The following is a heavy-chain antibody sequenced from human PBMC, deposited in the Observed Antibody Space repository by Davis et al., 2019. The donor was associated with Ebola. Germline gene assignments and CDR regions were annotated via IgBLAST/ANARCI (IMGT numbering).Heavy chain of an antibody. Sequence: ASVPVSCMASGYTFTSYGISWVRQAPGHGLAWMGWISSYNGNTNYAQKFQGRVTITADESTSTAYMELSSLRSEDTAVYYCAREKRRAFDIWGQGTMVTVSS. CDR1: GYTFTSYG. CDR3: AREKRRAFDI. D-gene: IGHD6-25*01. V-gene: IGHV1-18*04. J-gene: IGHJ3*02. CDR2: ISSYNGNT.